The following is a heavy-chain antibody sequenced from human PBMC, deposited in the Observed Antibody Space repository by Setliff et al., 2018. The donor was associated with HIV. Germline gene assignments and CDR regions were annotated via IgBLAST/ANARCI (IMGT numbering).Heavy chain of an antibody. CDR2: IGTGGDT. D-gene: IGHD3-3*01. Sequence: GGSLRLSCEASGFIFSNHDFHWVRQAAGKGLEWVSAIGTGGDTYYVDSVKGRFTISRENARNSLYLQMNSLRVEDTAVYYCARGRAIFGVVKPYFDYWGQGTLVTVSS. CDR1: GFIFSNHD. J-gene: IGHJ4*02. V-gene: IGHV3-13*01. CDR3: ARGRAIFGVVKPYFDY.